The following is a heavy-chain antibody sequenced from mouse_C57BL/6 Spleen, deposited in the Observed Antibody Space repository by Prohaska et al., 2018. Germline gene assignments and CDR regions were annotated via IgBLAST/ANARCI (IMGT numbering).Heavy chain of an antibody. V-gene: IGHV1-64*01. CDR1: GYTFTSYW. D-gene: IGHD1-1*01. CDR3: SILFYYYGSSYD. Sequence: QVQLQQPGAELVKPGASVKLSCKASGYTFTSYWMHWVKQRPGQGLEWIGMIHHYSGSTNYYEKFKSKATLTVGKSSSTAYMQLSSLASEDSAVYYCSILFYYYGSSYDWGQGTLVTVSA. CDR2: IHHYSGST. J-gene: IGHJ3*01.